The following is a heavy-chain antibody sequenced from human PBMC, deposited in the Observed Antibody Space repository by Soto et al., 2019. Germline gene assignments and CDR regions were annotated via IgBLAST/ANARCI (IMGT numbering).Heavy chain of an antibody. Sequence: QVQLVQSGAEVKKPGASVKVSCKASGYTFTSYGISWVRQAPGQGLEWMGWISTYNGNTNYAQKLQGRVTMTTDTSTSTGYMEVASMRSGDTALYYCARDGKTTMVRGVRGRSYNYYGMDVWGQVPTVTVSS. J-gene: IGHJ6*02. CDR1: GYTFTSYG. CDR3: ARDGKTTMVRGVRGRSYNYYGMDV. CDR2: ISTYNGNT. V-gene: IGHV1-18*04. D-gene: IGHD3-10*01.